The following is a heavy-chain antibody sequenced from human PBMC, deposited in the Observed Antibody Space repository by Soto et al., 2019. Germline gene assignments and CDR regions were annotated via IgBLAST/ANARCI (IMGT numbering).Heavy chain of an antibody. D-gene: IGHD6-13*01. CDR1: GGSISSSSYY. V-gene: IGHV4-39*01. Sequence: SETLSLTCTVSGGSISSSSYYWGWIRQPPGKGLEWIGSIYYSGSTYYNPSLKSRVTISVDTSKNQFSLKLSSVTAADTAVYYCARLRSSSWIYYYGMDVWGQGTTVTVSS. J-gene: IGHJ6*02. CDR3: ARLRSSSWIYYYGMDV. CDR2: IYYSGST.